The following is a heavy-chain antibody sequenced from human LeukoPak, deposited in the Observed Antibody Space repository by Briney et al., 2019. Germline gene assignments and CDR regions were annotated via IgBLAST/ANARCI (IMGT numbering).Heavy chain of an antibody. J-gene: IGHJ4*02. D-gene: IGHD2-8*01. CDR2: IGGGDT. V-gene: IGHV3-23*01. CDR1: GFTFRNFA. Sequence: GRSLRLSCSASGFTFRNFAISWVRQAPGKGLEWVSSIGGGDTHYADSVKGRFTISRDDSRSTVDLQMSRLRAEDTAVYYCAKDGQSFNSMYDYFDSWGQGTLVTVSS. CDR3: AKDGQSFNSMYDYFDS.